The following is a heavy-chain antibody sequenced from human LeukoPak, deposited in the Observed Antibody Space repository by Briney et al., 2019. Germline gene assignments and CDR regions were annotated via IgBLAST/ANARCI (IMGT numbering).Heavy chain of an antibody. CDR3: ARAPPTPYDPYYYSMDA. Sequence: PGGSLRLSCTGSGFTFSDYAMAWVRQAPGKGLEWVSYISSSGSTIYYADSVKGRFTISRDNAKNSLYLQMNSLRAEDTAVYYCARAPPTPYDPYYYSMDAWGQGTTVTVSS. J-gene: IGHJ6*02. V-gene: IGHV3-11*01. CDR1: GFTFSDYA. D-gene: IGHD3-22*01. CDR2: ISSSGSTI.